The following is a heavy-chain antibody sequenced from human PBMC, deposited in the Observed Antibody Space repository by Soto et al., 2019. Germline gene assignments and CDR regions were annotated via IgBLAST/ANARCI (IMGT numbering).Heavy chain of an antibody. D-gene: IGHD3-10*01. CDR2: ISYDGSNK. Sequence: GGSLRLSCAASGFTFSSYGMHWVRQAPGKGLEWMAVISYDGSNKYYADSVKGRFTISRDNSKNTLYLQMNSLRAEDTAVYYCAKVGVLLWFGATSGGRDYWGQGTLVTVSS. V-gene: IGHV3-30*18. CDR3: AKVGVLLWFGATSGGRDY. J-gene: IGHJ4*02. CDR1: GFTFSSYG.